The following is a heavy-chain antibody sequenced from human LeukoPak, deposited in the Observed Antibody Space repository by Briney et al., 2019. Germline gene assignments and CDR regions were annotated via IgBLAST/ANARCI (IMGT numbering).Heavy chain of an antibody. D-gene: IGHD6-19*01. V-gene: IGHV4-39*07. J-gene: IGHJ5*02. CDR3: ARVVAVAGTVYRFDP. CDR2: IYTSGTT. Sequence: PSETLSLTCTVSGGSISSSSYYWGWIRQPPGKGLEWIGRIYTSGTTNYNPSLKSRVTISVDTSKNQFSLKLSSVTAADTALYYCARVVAVAGTVYRFDPWGQGTLVTVSS. CDR1: GGSISSSSYY.